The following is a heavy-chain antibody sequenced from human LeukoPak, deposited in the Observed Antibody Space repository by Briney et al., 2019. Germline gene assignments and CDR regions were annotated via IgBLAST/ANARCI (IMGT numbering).Heavy chain of an antibody. Sequence: GGSLRLSCAASGNYWMHWVRQAPGKGLEWVSGIIGSGGSTYFADSVKGRFTISRDNSKNTLHLQMNSLRAEDTAVYYCAKGWYNWNNGAFDIWGQGTMVTVSS. CDR3: AKGWYNWNNGAFDI. V-gene: IGHV3-23*01. CDR2: IIGSGGST. J-gene: IGHJ3*02. D-gene: IGHD1/OR15-1a*01. CDR1: GNYW.